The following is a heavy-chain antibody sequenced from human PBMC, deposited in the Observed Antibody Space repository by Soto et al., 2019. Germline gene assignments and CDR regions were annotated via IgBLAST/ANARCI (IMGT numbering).Heavy chain of an antibody. J-gene: IGHJ6*02. Sequence: GASVKVSCKASGGTFSSYAISWVRQAPGQGLEWMGGIIPIFGTANYAQKFQGRVTITADKSTSTAYMELSSLRSEDTAVYYCARYATRSFYYYYYGMDVWGQGTTVTAP. D-gene: IGHD2-8*01. CDR1: GGTFSSYA. CDR2: IIPIFGTA. V-gene: IGHV1-69*06. CDR3: ARYATRSFYYYYYGMDV.